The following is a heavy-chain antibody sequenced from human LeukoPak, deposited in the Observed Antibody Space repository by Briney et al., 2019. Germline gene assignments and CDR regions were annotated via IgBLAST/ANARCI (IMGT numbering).Heavy chain of an antibody. Sequence: SGGSLRLSCAASGFTFTTYWMHWVRQAPGKGLVWVSHINSDGSITSYADFVKGRFTISRDNAKNTLYLQMNSLRAEDTAVYYCARDAVDTANAVWGQGTTVTVSS. J-gene: IGHJ6*02. CDR2: INSDGSIT. CDR3: ARDAVDTANAV. D-gene: IGHD5-18*01. CDR1: GFTFTTYW. V-gene: IGHV3-74*01.